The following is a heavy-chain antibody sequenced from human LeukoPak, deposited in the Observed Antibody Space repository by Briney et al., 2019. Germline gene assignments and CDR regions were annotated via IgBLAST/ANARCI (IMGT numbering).Heavy chain of an antibody. D-gene: IGHD4-17*01. CDR3: ARDNGLAH. Sequence: SETLSLTCTVSGASIRTYFWSWFRQPAGKGLEWIGRVHSNGGTYYNPSLESRVTVSMDTSKNQFALNLTSLTAADTAVYYCARDNGLAHWGQGTLVTVFS. CDR2: VHSNGGT. CDR1: GASIRTYF. J-gene: IGHJ4*02. V-gene: IGHV4-4*07.